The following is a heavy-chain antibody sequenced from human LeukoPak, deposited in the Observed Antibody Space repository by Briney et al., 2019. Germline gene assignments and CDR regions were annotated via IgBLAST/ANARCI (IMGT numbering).Heavy chain of an antibody. CDR1: GFTFSSYS. Sequence: AGGSLRLSCAASGFTFSSYSMNWVRQAPGKGLEWVSSISSRSSYIYYADSVKGRFTISRDNAKNSLYLQMNSLRAEDTAVYYCARATGKYSSSSMLASLDYFDYWGQGTLVTVSS. D-gene: IGHD6-6*01. CDR3: ARATGKYSSSSMLASLDYFDY. J-gene: IGHJ4*02. CDR2: ISSRSSYI. V-gene: IGHV3-21*01.